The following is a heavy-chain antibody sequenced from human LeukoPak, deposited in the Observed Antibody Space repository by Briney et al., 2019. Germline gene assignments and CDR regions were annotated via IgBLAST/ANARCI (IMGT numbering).Heavy chain of an antibody. D-gene: IGHD3-3*01. CDR3: ARGTLYYDFWSGYYSFDY. V-gene: IGHV1-18*01. CDR1: GYTFTSYG. Sequence: ASVKVSCKASGYTFTSYGISWVRQAPGQGLEWMGWISAYNGNTNYAQKLQGRVTMTTDTSTSTAYMELRSLRSDDTAVYYCARGTLYYDFWSGYYSFDYWGQGTLVTVSS. CDR2: ISAYNGNT. J-gene: IGHJ4*02.